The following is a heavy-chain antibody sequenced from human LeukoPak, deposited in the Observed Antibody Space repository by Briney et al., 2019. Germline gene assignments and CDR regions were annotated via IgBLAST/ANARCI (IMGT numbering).Heavy chain of an antibody. CDR3: AKAPVTTCRGAFCYPFDY. V-gene: IGHV3-23*01. Sequence: GGSLRLSCAASGFTFSDYYMSWIRQAPGKGLEWVSAISDTGNTYHADSVKGRFTISRDSSKNTLFLQMNRLRPEDAAVYYCAKAPVTTCRGAFCYPFDYWGLGTLVTVSS. CDR1: GFTFSDYY. J-gene: IGHJ4*02. CDR2: ISDTGNT. D-gene: IGHD2-15*01.